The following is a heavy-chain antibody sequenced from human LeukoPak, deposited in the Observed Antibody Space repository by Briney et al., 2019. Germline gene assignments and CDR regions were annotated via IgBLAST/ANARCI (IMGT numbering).Heavy chain of an antibody. J-gene: IGHJ4*02. CDR3: ARVPGDY. V-gene: IGHV3-20*04. CDR1: GFTFRTFP. Sequence: GGSLRLSCAASGFTFRTFPMGWVRQAPGKGLEWVSGINWNGGRTGYADSVKGRFTISRDNAKNSLYLQMNSLRAEDTAVYYCARVPGDYWGQGTLVTVSS. D-gene: IGHD1-14*01. CDR2: INWNGGRT.